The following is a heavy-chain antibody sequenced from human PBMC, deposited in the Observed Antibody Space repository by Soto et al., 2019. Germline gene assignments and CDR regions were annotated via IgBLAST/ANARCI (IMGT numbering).Heavy chain of an antibody. CDR3: ERVRGYSYGYGAFDI. J-gene: IGHJ3*02. D-gene: IGHD5-18*01. V-gene: IGHV1-3*01. Sequence: ASVKVSCKASGYTFTSYAMHWVRQAPGQRLEWMGWINAGNGNTKYSQKFQGRVTITRDTSASTAYMELSSLRSEDTAVYYCERVRGYSYGYGAFDIWGQGTMVTVSS. CDR1: GYTFTSYA. CDR2: INAGNGNT.